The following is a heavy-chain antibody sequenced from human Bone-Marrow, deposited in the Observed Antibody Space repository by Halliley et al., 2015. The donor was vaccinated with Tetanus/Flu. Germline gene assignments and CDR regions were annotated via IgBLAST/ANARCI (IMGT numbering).Heavy chain of an antibody. CDR2: SFPGDSYT. V-gene: IGHV5-51*01. Sequence: WMGISFPGDSYTKYRPSFQGQVPISADKSISTAYLQWSSLRASDTAIYYCATFEFSSSDFDYWGQGTPVTVSS. CDR3: ATFEFSSSDFDY. J-gene: IGHJ4*02. D-gene: IGHD2-15*01.